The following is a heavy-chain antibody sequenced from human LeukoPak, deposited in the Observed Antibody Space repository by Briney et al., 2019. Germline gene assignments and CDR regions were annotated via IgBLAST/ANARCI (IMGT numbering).Heavy chain of an antibody. J-gene: IGHJ4*02. CDR1: GGSISSSSYY. Sequence: SETLSLTCTVSGGSISSSSYYWGWIRQPPGKGLEWIGSTYYSGSTYYNPSLKSRVTISVDTSKNQFSLKPSSVTAADTAVYYCAAMVRGAPGYWGQGTLVTVSS. CDR2: TYYSGST. V-gene: IGHV4-39*01. CDR3: AAMVRGAPGY. D-gene: IGHD3-10*01.